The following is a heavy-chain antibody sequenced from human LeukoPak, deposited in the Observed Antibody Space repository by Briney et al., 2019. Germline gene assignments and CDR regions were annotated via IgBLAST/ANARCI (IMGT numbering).Heavy chain of an antibody. V-gene: IGHV3-21*01. J-gene: IGHJ4*02. Sequence: GGSLRLSCAASGFTFSSYSMNGVRQAPGKGLEWVSSISSSSSFIYYADSVKGRFTISRDNAKYSLYLHMNSLRAEDTAVYYCARAWDPPTMVRGYPIPGYWGQGTLVTVSS. CDR2: ISSSSSFI. CDR1: GFTFSSYS. D-gene: IGHD3-10*01. CDR3: ARAWDPPTMVRGYPIPGY.